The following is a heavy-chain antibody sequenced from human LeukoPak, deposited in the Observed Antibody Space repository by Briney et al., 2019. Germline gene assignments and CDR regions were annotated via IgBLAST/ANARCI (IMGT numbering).Heavy chain of an antibody. V-gene: IGHV3-21*01. CDR1: GFTFNTYN. CDR2: ITSSSSYI. Sequence: PGGSLRLSCVASGFTFNTYNMNWVRQAPGKGLEWVSSITSSSSYIYYADSVKGRFTTSRDNAKSSLYLQMNSLRDEDTAVYYCARDPYSGNYGDYYYYYMDVWGKGTTVTISS. CDR3: ARDPYSGNYGDYYYYYMDV. J-gene: IGHJ6*03. D-gene: IGHD1-26*01.